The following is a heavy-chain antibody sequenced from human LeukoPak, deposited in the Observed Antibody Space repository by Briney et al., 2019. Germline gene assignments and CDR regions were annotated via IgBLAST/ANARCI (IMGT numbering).Heavy chain of an antibody. Sequence: SQTLSLTCTVSGGSISSGGYYWSWIRQPPGKGLEWIGYIYHSGSTYYNPSLKSRVNISLDRAKNHFSLKLSSVTAADTAVYYCARDRQTTVTTYYFDYWGQGTLVTVST. J-gene: IGHJ4*02. CDR2: IYHSGST. V-gene: IGHV4-30-2*01. D-gene: IGHD4-17*01. CDR3: ARDRQTTVTTYYFDY. CDR1: GGSISSGGYY.